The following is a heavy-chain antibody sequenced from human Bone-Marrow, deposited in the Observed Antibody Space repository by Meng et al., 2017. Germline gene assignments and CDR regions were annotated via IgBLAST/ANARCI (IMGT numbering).Heavy chain of an antibody. CDR1: GGTFSSYA. CDR2: IIPIFGTA. J-gene: IGHJ3*02. V-gene: IGHV1-69*05. Sequence: SVKVSCKASGGTFSSYAISWMRQAPGQGLEWMGGIIPIFGTANYAQKFQGRVTITTDESTSTAYMELSSLRSEDTAVYYCARDSIIDYGVNLGDAFDIWGQGTMVTVSS. D-gene: IGHD4-23*01. CDR3: ARDSIIDYGVNLGDAFDI.